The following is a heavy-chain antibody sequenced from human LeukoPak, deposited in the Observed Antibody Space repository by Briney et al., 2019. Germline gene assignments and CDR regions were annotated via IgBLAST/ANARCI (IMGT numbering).Heavy chain of an antibody. CDR2: INHSGST. CDR1: GGSFSGYY. J-gene: IGHJ4*02. CDR3: ARGLRQLVRSWHY. Sequence: SETLSLTCAVYGGSFSGYYWSWIRQPPGKGLEWIGEINHSGSTNYNPSLKSRVTISVDTSKNQFSLKLSSVTAADTAVYYCARGLRQLVRSWHYWGQGTLVTVSS. V-gene: IGHV4-34*01. D-gene: IGHD6-6*01.